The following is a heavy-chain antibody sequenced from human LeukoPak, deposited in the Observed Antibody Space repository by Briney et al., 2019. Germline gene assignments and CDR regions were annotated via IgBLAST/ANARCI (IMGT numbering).Heavy chain of an antibody. J-gene: IGHJ4*02. CDR2: IYSGGST. CDR1: GFAVSSNY. D-gene: IGHD3-22*01. CDR3: ATDGDQSYYDSSGPY. V-gene: IGHV3-66*01. Sequence: GGSLRLSCAASGFAVSSNYMTWIRQAPGKGLEWVSVIYSGGSTYYADSVKGRFTISRDNSKNTLYLQVNSLRAEDTAVYYCATDGDQSYYDSSGPYWGQGTLVTVSS.